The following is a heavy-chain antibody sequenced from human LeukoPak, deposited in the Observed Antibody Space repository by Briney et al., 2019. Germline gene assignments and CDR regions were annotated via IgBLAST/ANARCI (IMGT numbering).Heavy chain of an antibody. CDR2: IYHSGST. J-gene: IGHJ4*02. CDR1: GYSISSGYY. CDR3: ARHSAGSSWYLRDNYFDY. D-gene: IGHD6-13*01. Sequence: SETLSLTCTVSGYSISSGYYWGWIRQPPGKGLEWVGSIYHSGSTYYNPSLKSRVTISVDTSKNQFSLKLSSVTAADTAVYYCARHSAGSSWYLRDNYFDYWGQGTLVTVSS. V-gene: IGHV4-38-2*02.